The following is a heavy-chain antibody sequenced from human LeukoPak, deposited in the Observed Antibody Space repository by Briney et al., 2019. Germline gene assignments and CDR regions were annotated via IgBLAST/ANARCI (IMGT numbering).Heavy chain of an antibody. Sequence: GGSLRLSCAASGFTFSSYEMNWVRQAPGKGLEWVSYISSSSSTIYFADSVKGRFTISRDNAKNSLYLQMNSLRVEDTAVYYCARDGMYSGAFDIWGQGTMVTVSS. CDR3: ARDGMYSGAFDI. CDR1: GFTFSSYE. J-gene: IGHJ3*02. CDR2: ISSSSSTI. V-gene: IGHV3-48*03. D-gene: IGHD1-26*01.